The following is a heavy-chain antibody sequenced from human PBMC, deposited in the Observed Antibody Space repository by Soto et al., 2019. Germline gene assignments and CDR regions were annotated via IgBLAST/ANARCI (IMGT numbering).Heavy chain of an antibody. J-gene: IGHJ4*02. D-gene: IGHD4-17*01. CDR3: ASVYGDYVDY. V-gene: IGHV4-39*01. CDR2: IYYSGST. Sequence: SETLSLTCTVSGGSISSSSYYWGWIRQPPGKGLEWIGSIYYSGSTYYNPSLKSRVTISVDTSKNQFSLKLSSVTAADTAVYYCASVYGDYVDYWGQGTLVTVSS. CDR1: GGSISSSSYY.